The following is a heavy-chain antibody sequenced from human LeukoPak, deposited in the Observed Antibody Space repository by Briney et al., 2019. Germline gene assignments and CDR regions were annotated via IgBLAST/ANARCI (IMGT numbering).Heavy chain of an antibody. CDR1: GYTFTGYY. D-gene: IGHD3-22*01. CDR2: INPNSGGT. V-gene: IGHV1-2*02. CDR3: ERGPRITMIVVVINPFNY. Sequence: ASVKVSCKASGYTFTGYYMHWVRQAPGQGLEWMGWINPNSGGTNYAQKFQGRVTMTRDTSISTAYMELSRLRSDDTAVYYCERGPRITMIVVVINPFNYWGQGTLVTVSS. J-gene: IGHJ4*02.